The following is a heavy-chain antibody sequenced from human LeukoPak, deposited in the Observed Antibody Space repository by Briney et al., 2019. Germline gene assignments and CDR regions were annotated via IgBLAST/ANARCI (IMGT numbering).Heavy chain of an antibody. CDR3: AKDLYQWYFDY. J-gene: IGHJ4*02. D-gene: IGHD6-19*01. V-gene: IGHV3-30*18. Sequence: GGSLRLSCAASGFTFSSYSMNWVRQAPGKGLEWVAVISYDGSNKYYADSVKGRFTISRDNSKNTLYLQMNSLRAEDTAVYYCAKDLYQWYFDYWGQGTLVTVSS. CDR2: ISYDGSNK. CDR1: GFTFSSYS.